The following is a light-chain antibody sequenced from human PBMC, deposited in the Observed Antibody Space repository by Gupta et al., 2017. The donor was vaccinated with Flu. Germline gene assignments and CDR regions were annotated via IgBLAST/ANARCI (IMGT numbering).Light chain of an antibody. CDR2: WAS. CDR1: QSVLYKSNSRDY. J-gene: IGKJ2*03. Sequence: DIVMTQSPDSLAVSLGERATINCKSSQSVLYKSNSRDYLAWDQQKAGQPPKLLIFWASTRESGVPDRFSGSGSGTDFTLTISSLQAEDVAVYYCQQYYDIPHSFGQGTKLEIK. V-gene: IGKV4-1*01. CDR3: QQYYDIPHS.